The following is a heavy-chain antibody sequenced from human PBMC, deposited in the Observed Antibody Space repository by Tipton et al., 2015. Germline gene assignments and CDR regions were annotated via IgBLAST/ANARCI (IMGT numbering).Heavy chain of an antibody. V-gene: IGHV4-38-2*01. CDR1: AYSISSDYY. J-gene: IGHJ4*02. CDR3: ARARGRHDGLFDS. Sequence: TLSLTCAVYAYSISSDYYWGWIRQPPAKGLEWIGSISHSANTYYNPSLKSRVTMSQDTSKNQFSLKLTSVTAADTAVYYCARARGRHDGLFDSWGQGILVTVSS. D-gene: IGHD5-24*01. CDR2: ISHSANT.